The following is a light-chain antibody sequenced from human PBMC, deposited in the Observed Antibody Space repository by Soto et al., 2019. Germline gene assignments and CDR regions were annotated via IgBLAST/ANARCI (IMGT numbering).Light chain of an antibody. Sequence: DIQITQSPSSLSSSVVERFTITCRASQSISSYLNWYQQKPGKAPKLLIYAASSLQSGVPSRFSGSGSGTDFTLTINSLQPEDFATYYCQQSSSAPHTFGQGTRLEIK. CDR1: QSISSY. J-gene: IGKJ5*01. V-gene: IGKV1-39*01. CDR3: QQSSSAPHT. CDR2: AAS.